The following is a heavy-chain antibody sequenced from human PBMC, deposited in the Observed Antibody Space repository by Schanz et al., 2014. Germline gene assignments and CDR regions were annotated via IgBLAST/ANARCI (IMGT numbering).Heavy chain of an antibody. Sequence: EVQLLESGGALVQPGGSLRLSCSASGFTFSTYAMSWVRQAPGKGLEWVSSISSSGSSIYYADSVKGRFTISRDNANNSLFLRMNSLRAEDTAVYYCARDGDFDYWGQGTLVTVSS. J-gene: IGHJ4*02. CDR3: ARDGDFDY. CDR2: ISSSGSSI. V-gene: IGHV3-21*06. CDR1: GFTFSTYA.